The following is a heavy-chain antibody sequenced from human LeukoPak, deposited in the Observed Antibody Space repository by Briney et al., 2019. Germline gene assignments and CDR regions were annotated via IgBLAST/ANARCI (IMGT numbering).Heavy chain of an antibody. CDR3: ARVGDSSNSWFDP. CDR1: RYTSTNYY. CDR2: INPSGGSN. Sequence: ASVKDSCMASRYTSTNYYIYWMRQAPGQGLEWMGIINPSGGSNSNAQNFQGRVTMTRDTSTSTVYMEMSSLRYEDTAVYYCARVGDSSNSWFDPWGHGALVTVSS. D-gene: IGHD6-19*01. V-gene: IGHV1-46*01. J-gene: IGHJ5*02.